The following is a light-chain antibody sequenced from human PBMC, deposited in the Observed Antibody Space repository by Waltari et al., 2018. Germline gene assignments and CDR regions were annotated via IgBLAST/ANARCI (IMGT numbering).Light chain of an antibody. CDR2: GAS. V-gene: IGKV3-20*01. J-gene: IGKJ2*01. CDR3: QQYGSSLYT. CDR1: QSVSSSY. Sequence: EIVLTQSPGTLSLSPGERVTLSCRASQSVSSSYLAWYQQKPGQAPRLLIYGASSRATGIPDRFSGSGSGTDFTLTISRLEPEDFAVYYCQQYGSSLYT.